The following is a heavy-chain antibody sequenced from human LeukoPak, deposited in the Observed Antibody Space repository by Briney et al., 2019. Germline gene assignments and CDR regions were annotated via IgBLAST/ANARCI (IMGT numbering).Heavy chain of an antibody. CDR3: AGRSAVTGGLDY. Sequence: PGGSLRLSCAASGFTVSSNYMSWVRQAPGKGLVWVSRINSDGSSTSYADSVKGRFTISRDNAKNTLYLQMNSLRAEDTAVYYCAGRSAVTGGLDYWGQGTLVTVSS. J-gene: IGHJ4*02. CDR2: INSDGSST. V-gene: IGHV3-74*01. D-gene: IGHD6-19*01. CDR1: GFTVSSNY.